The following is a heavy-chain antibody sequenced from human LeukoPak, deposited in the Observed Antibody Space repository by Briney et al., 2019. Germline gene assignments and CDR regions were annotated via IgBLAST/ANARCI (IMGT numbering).Heavy chain of an antibody. CDR2: IIAYDGNT. CDR3: ARGTYYYDSSGYYYDVAFDI. CDR1: GYTFTSYG. J-gene: IGHJ3*02. V-gene: IGHV1-18*01. Sequence: GASVKVSCKASGYTFTSYGISWVRQAPGQGLEWVGWIIAYDGNTNYAQKLQGRVTMTTDTSTSTAYMELRSLRSDDTAVYYCARGTYYYDSSGYYYDVAFDIWGQGTMVTVSS. D-gene: IGHD3-22*01.